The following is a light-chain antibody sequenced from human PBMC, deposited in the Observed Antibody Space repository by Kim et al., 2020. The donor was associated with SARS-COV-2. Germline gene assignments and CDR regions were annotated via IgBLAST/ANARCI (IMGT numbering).Light chain of an antibody. J-gene: IGKJ3*01. CDR3: QQGDSLPLV. V-gene: IGKV1-12*01. Sequence: FGGDVVNSSRRASRDITLWVVWYQQTTRSAPILLLSAACIVQGGVPSRFAGGASGTDFAFIISSLQPDDFTSYYFQQGDSLPLVFGPGTKVDIK. CDR1: RDITLW. CDR2: AAC.